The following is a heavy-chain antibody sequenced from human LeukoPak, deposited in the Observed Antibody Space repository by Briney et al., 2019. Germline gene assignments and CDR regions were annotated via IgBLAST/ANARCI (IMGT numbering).Heavy chain of an antibody. CDR2: IYSSGST. Sequence: KPSETLSLTCTVSGGSIRGYYCNWLRQPPGEGLEWIGFIYSSGSTAYNPSLKSRVTISVDTSKNQFSLKLNSVTAADTAVYYCARDPSLGYWGQGTLVTVSS. D-gene: IGHD3-16*01. V-gene: IGHV4-59*01. J-gene: IGHJ4*02. CDR3: ARDPSLGY. CDR1: GGSIRGYY.